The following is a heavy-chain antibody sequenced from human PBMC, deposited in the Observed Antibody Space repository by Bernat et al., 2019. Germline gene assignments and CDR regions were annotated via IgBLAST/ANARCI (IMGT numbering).Heavy chain of an antibody. D-gene: IGHD6-13*01. CDR2: ISAYNGNT. CDR1: GYTFTSYG. V-gene: IGHV1-18*01. Sequence: QVQLVQSGAEVKKPGASVKVSCKASGYTFTSYGISWVRQAPGQGLEWMGWISAYNGNTNYAQKLQGRVTMTTDTSTSTAYMELRSLRSDDTAVYYCARAPRIAAAGTKVKYYFDYWGQGTPVTVSS. CDR3: ARAPRIAAAGTKVKYYFDY. J-gene: IGHJ4*02.